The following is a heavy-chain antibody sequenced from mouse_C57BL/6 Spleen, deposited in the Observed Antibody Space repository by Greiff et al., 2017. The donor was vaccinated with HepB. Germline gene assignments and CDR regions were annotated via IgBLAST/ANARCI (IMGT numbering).Heavy chain of an antibody. D-gene: IGHD2-3*01. J-gene: IGHJ1*03. CDR2: ISYDGSN. CDR3: ARRDGYRYFDV. CDR1: GYSITSGYY. Sequence: DVKLQESGPGLVKPSQSLSLTCSVTGYSITSGYYWNWIRQFPGNKLEWMGYISYDGSNNYNPSLKNRISITRDTSKNQFFLKLNSVTTEDTATYYCARRDGYRYFDVWGTGTTVTVSS. V-gene: IGHV3-6*01.